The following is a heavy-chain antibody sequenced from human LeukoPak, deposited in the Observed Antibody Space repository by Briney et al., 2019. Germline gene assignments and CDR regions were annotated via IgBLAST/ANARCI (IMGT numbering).Heavy chain of an antibody. Sequence: PGGSLRLSCAASGFTFSNYAMSWVRQAPGRGQEWVSAISGSGESTYYADSVKGRFTISRDNSKNTLHLQMNSLRAEDTAVYHCARQLGYCSDGSCYFDYWGQGTLVTVSS. V-gene: IGHV3-23*01. D-gene: IGHD2-15*01. CDR1: GFTFSNYA. CDR2: ISGSGEST. CDR3: ARQLGYCSDGSCYFDY. J-gene: IGHJ4*02.